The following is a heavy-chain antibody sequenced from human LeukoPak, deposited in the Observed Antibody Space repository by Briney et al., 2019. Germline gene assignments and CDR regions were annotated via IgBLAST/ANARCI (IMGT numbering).Heavy chain of an antibody. CDR1: GFTVNSNY. CDR3: ARAAGWYPGY. V-gene: IGHV3-7*01. D-gene: IGHD6-19*01. CDR2: IKHDGIEI. J-gene: IGHJ4*02. Sequence: PGGSLRLSCAVSGFTVNSNYMSWVRQAPGKGLEWVANIKHDGIEINYADSAKGRFTISRDNAKNSLYLQMNSLRVEDTALYYCARAAGWYPGYWGQGTLITVSS.